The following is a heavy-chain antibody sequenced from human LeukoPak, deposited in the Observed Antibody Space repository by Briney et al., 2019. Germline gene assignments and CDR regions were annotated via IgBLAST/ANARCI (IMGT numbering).Heavy chain of an antibody. D-gene: IGHD5-24*01. V-gene: IGHV4-59*01. Sequence: PSETLSLTCTVSGGSISSYHWSWIRQPPGKGLEWIGYIYYSGSTNYNPSLKSRVTISVDTSKNQFSLKLSSVTAADTAVYYCARGKRWLQETWGQGTLVTVSS. CDR1: GGSISSYH. J-gene: IGHJ5*02. CDR2: IYYSGST. CDR3: ARGKRWLQET.